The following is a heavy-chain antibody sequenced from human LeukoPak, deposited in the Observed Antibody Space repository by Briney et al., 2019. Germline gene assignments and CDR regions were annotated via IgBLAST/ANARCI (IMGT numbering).Heavy chain of an antibody. CDR3: ARDEAIVGATYSADY. J-gene: IGHJ4*02. CDR2: INPNSGGT. D-gene: IGHD1-26*01. Sequence: GASVKVSCKASGYTFTGYYMHWVRQAPGQGLEWMGWINPNSGGTNYAQKFQGRVTMTRDTSISTAYMELSRLRSDDTAVYYCARDEAIVGATYSADYWGQGTLVTVSS. V-gene: IGHV1-2*02. CDR1: GYTFTGYY.